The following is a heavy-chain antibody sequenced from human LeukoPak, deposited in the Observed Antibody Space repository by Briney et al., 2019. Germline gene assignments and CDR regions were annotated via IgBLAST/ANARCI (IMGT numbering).Heavy chain of an antibody. D-gene: IGHD3-22*01. Sequence: SETLSLTCTVSDGSISSYYWSWIRQPPGKGLEWIGYIYYSGSTNYNPSLKSRVTISVDTSKNQFSLKLSSVTAADTAVYYCARWPGVVDIMGGDILYYYYYGMDVWGQGTTVTVSS. V-gene: IGHV4-59*08. CDR2: IYYSGST. CDR3: ARWPGVVDIMGGDILYYYYYGMDV. CDR1: DGSISSYY. J-gene: IGHJ6*02.